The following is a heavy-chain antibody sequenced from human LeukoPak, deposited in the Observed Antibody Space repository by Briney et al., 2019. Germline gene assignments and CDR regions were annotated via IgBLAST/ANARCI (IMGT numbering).Heavy chain of an antibody. CDR1: GASISSYY. CDR2: IYYSGST. J-gene: IGHJ6*03. Sequence: SETLSLTCTVSGASISSYYWSWIRQPPGKGLEWIGYIYYSGSTNYNPSLKSRVTISVDTSKNQFSLKLSSVTAADTAVYYCARSVEGYCSGRSCYSYSYYMDVWGKGTTVTVSS. V-gene: IGHV4-59*01. CDR3: ARSVEGYCSGRSCYSYSYYMDV. D-gene: IGHD2-15*01.